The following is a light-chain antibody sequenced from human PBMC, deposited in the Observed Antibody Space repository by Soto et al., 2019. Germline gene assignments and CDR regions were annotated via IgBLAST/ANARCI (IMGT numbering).Light chain of an antibody. J-gene: IGLJ1*01. V-gene: IGLV2-14*01. Sequence: QSALTQPASVSGSPGQSITISCTGTSSDVGNYTFVSWYRQHPGKAPKLMIYDINNRPSGVSNRFSGSKSGNTASLTISGLQAEDEADYYCVSYTTSASYVFGTGTKLTVL. CDR1: SSDVGNYTF. CDR2: DIN. CDR3: VSYTTSASYV.